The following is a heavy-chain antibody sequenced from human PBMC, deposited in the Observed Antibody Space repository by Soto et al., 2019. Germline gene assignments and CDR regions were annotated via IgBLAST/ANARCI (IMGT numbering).Heavy chain of an antibody. J-gene: IGHJ3*02. CDR2: ISAYNGNT. Sequence: ASVKVSCKASGYTFTSYGISWVRQAPGQGLEWMGWISAYNGNTNYAQKLQGRVTITADESTSTAYMELSSLRSEDTAVYYCARAGITGTKGAFDIWGQGTMVTVSS. V-gene: IGHV1-18*04. CDR1: GYTFTSYG. D-gene: IGHD1-7*01. CDR3: ARAGITGTKGAFDI.